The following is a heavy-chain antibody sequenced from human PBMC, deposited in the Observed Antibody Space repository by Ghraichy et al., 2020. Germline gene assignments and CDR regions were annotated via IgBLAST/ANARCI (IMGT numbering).Heavy chain of an antibody. V-gene: IGHV3-48*03. CDR2: ISSSGSTI. D-gene: IGHD3-10*01. J-gene: IGHJ3*02. Sequence: GGSLRLSCAASGFTFSSYEMNWVRQAPGKGLEWVSYISSSGSTIYYADSVKGRFTISRDNAKNSLYLQMNSLRAEDTAVYYCARDSPISGSPDAFDIWGQGTMVTVSS. CDR1: GFTFSSYE. CDR3: ARDSPISGSPDAFDI.